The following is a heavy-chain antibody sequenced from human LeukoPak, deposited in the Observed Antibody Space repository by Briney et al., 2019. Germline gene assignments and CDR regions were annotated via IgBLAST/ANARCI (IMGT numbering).Heavy chain of an antibody. Sequence: ASVKVSCKASGGTFSSYAISWVRQAPGQGLEWMGWINTNTGNPTYAQGFTGRFVFSLDTSVSTAYLQISSLKAEDTAVYYCAREPDVGGDDLYIAVARHWFDPWGQGTLVTVSS. D-gene: IGHD6-19*01. CDR3: AREPDVGGDDLYIAVARHWFDP. CDR1: GGTFSSYA. CDR2: INTNTGNP. V-gene: IGHV7-4-1*02. J-gene: IGHJ5*02.